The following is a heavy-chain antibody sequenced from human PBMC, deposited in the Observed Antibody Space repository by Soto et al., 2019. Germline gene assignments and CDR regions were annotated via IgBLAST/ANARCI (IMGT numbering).Heavy chain of an antibody. Sequence: QVQLQQWGAGLLKPSETLSLTCAVYGGSFSGYYWTWIRQPPGTGLEWIGEINHSGSTNYNPSLKSRVTISVDTSKNQFSLKLTSVTAAATVVYYCARAKITGLFDSWGQGTLVTVSS. CDR2: INHSGST. D-gene: IGHD2-8*02. CDR1: GGSFSGYY. CDR3: ARAKITGLFDS. V-gene: IGHV4-34*01. J-gene: IGHJ4*02.